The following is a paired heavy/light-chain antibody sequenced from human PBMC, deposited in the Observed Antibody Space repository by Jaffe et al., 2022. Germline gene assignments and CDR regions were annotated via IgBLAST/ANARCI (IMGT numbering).Light chain of an antibody. CDR3: SSYRNSTLDV. Sequence: QSALTQPASVSGSPGQSITISCTGTSSDVGGYNYVSWYQQHPGKAPKLMIYDVSNRPSGVSNRFSGSKSGNTASLTISGLQAEDEADYYCSSYRNSTLDVFGTGTKVTVL. CDR1: SSDVGGYNY. J-gene: IGLJ1*01. CDR2: DVS. V-gene: IGLV2-14*03.
Heavy chain of an antibody. CDR2: THRTGST. J-gene: IGHJ4*02. CDR3: ARRSGYYGSGSLYYFDY. D-gene: IGHD3-10*01. V-gene: IGHV4-38-2*01. Sequence: QVQLQESGPGLVKPSETLSLTCAVSGFSISRGYYWGWIRQPPGKGLEWIGTTHRTGSTFYNPSLKSRVTISVDTSKNQFSLKLSSVTAADTAVYYCARRSGYYGSGSLYYFDYWGQGTLVTVSS. CDR1: GFSISRGYY.